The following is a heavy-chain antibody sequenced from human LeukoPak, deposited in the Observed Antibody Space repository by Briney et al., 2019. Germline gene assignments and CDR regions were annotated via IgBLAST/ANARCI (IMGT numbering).Heavy chain of an antibody. Sequence: PGGSLRLSCAASGFTFSSYAMSWVRQAPGKGLEWVSAISGSGGSTYYADSVKGRFTISRDNSKNTLYLQMNSLRAEDTAVYYCAKDRNIVVVPAAPGAFDIWGQGTMVTVSS. CDR3: AKDRNIVVVPAAPGAFDI. D-gene: IGHD2-2*01. V-gene: IGHV3-23*01. CDR1: GFTFSSYA. J-gene: IGHJ3*02. CDR2: ISGSGGST.